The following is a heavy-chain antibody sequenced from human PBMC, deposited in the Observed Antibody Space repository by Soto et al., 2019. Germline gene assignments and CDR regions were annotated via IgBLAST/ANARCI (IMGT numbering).Heavy chain of an antibody. Sequence: PGGSLRLSCAASGFTFSSSGMHWVRQAPGKGLEWVAFISYDGSNKYYADSVKGRFTISRDNSKNTLYLQMNSLRADDTAVCYCAKDTRLSGDYWGQGTLVTVSS. CDR2: ISYDGSNK. CDR1: GFTFSSSG. J-gene: IGHJ4*02. V-gene: IGHV3-30*18. CDR3: AKDTRLSGDY. D-gene: IGHD2-15*01.